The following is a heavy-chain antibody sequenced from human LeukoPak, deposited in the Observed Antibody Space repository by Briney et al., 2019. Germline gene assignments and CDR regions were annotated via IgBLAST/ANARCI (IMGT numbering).Heavy chain of an antibody. CDR3: AGSRGYSYGHPDYYYGMDV. CDR2: ISSSGSTI. J-gene: IGHJ6*02. CDR1: GFTFSDYY. D-gene: IGHD5-18*01. Sequence: GGSLRLSCAASGFTFSDYYMSWIRQAPGKGLEWVSYISSSGSTIYYADSVKGRFTISRDNAKNSLYLQVNSLRAEDTAVYYCAGSRGYSYGHPDYYYGMDVWGQGTTVTVSS. V-gene: IGHV3-11*01.